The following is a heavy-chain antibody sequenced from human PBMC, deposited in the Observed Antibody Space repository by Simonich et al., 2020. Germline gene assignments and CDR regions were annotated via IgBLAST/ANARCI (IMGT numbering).Heavy chain of an antibody. CDR1: GFNFSSFA. D-gene: IGHD1-7*01. J-gene: IGHJ4*02. CDR3: AKRSGVSITGTFDY. V-gene: IGHV3-23*01. CDR2: IRGSGGST. Sequence: EVQLLESGGGLVQPGGSLRLSCAASGFNFSSFAMSWVRQGPGKGRGGVTAIRGSGGSTHYAAPVQGRFTSPRDNSKNTLYLQRNSLRAEDTAGYYCAKRSGVSITGTFDYWGQGTLVTVSS.